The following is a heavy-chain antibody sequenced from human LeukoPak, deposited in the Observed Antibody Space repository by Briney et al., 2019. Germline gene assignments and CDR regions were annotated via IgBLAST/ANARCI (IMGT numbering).Heavy chain of an antibody. CDR3: AKGGKWDVTPFDY. V-gene: IGHV3-23*01. Sequence: GGSLRLSCAASGFTFTSYSMNWVRQAPGKGLEWVSTIRGGGGSTYYADSVKGRLTISRDNSKNTLYLQVNSLRAEDTAVYYCAKGGKWDVTPFDYWGQGTLVTVSS. D-gene: IGHD1-26*01. CDR2: IRGGGGST. CDR1: GFTFTSYS. J-gene: IGHJ4*02.